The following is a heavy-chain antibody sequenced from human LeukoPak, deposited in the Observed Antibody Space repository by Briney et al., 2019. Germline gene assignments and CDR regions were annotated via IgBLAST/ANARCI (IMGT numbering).Heavy chain of an antibody. J-gene: IGHJ5*02. V-gene: IGHV3-11*01. CDR2: ISSSGSTI. CDR1: GFTFSHYY. D-gene: IGHD6-19*01. CDR3: ARAAWLGTYNWFDP. Sequence: PGGSLRLSCVTSGFTFSHYYMSWIRQAPGKGLEWVSYISSSGSTIYYADSVKGRFTISRDNAKNSLYLQMNSLRAEDTAVYYCARAAWLGTYNWFDPWGQGTLVTVSS.